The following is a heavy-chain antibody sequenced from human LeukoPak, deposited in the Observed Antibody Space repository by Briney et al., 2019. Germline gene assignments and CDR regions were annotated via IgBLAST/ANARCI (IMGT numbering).Heavy chain of an antibody. CDR1: GGXINSYY. V-gene: IGHV4-59*01. CDR3: ARTYRYDFWSGYYH. Sequence: SETLSLTCTVSGGXINSYYWSWIRQPPGKELEWIGYIYYTGSTNYNPSLKSRVIISVDTSKNQFSLKLSSVTAADTAVYYCARTYRYDFWSGYYHWGQGTPVTVSS. J-gene: IGHJ4*02. D-gene: IGHD3-3*01. CDR2: IYYTGST.